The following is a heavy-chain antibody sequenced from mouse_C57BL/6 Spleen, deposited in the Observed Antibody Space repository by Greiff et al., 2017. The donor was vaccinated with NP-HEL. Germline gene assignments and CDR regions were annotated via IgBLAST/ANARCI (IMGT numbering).Heavy chain of an antibody. CDR3: ARDSSGYVRFDY. CDR1: GYSITSGYY. CDR2: ISYDGSN. Sequence: EVQRVESGPGLVKPSQSLSLTCSVTGYSITSGYYWNWIRQFPGNKLEWMGYISYDGSNNYNPSLKNRISITRDTSKNQFFLKLNSVTTEDTATYYCARDSSGYVRFDYWGQGTTLTVSS. J-gene: IGHJ2*01. V-gene: IGHV3-6*01. D-gene: IGHD3-2*02.